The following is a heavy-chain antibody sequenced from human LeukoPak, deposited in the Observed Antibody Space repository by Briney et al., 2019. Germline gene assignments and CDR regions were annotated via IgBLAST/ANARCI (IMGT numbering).Heavy chain of an antibody. D-gene: IGHD6-13*01. CDR1: GFSITDHH. CDR2: SATTRPNSCTT. CDR3: VRVVTKGSGWYHFDN. V-gene: IGHV3-72*01. J-gene: IGHJ4*02. Sequence: GGSLRLSCAGAGFSITDHHMDWVRQAPGKGLEWIGRSATTRPNSCTTQYAASVRGRFTISRDDSQKSLYLHLNSLKAEDPAVYYCVRVVTKGSGWYHFDNWGLGTLVTVSS.